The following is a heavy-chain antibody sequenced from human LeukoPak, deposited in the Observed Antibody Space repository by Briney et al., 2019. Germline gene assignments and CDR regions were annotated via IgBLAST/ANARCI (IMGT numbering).Heavy chain of an antibody. CDR1: GFIFSSYA. CDR3: AKLSSSSSGVDY. D-gene: IGHD6-6*01. CDR2: ISGSGGST. Sequence: GGSLRLSCAASGFIFSSYAMSWVRQAPGKGLEWVSGISGSGGSTYYSDSVKGRFTISRDNSKNTLYLQMNSLRAEDTAVYCCAKLSSSSSGVDYWGQGTLVTVSS. V-gene: IGHV3-23*01. J-gene: IGHJ4*02.